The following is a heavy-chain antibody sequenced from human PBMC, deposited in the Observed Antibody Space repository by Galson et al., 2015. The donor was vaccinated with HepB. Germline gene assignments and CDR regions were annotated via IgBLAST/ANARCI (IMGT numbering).Heavy chain of an antibody. V-gene: IGHV1-46*01. CDR3: ARGPPRGANLYYYYGMDV. CDR2: INPSGGST. CDR1: GYTFASYY. Sequence: SVKVSCKASGYTFASYYMHWVRQAPGQGLEWMGIINPSGGSTSYAQKFQGRVTMTRDTSTSTVYMELSSLRSEDTAVYYCARGPPRGANLYYYYGMDVWGQGTTVTVSS. D-gene: IGHD3-16*01. J-gene: IGHJ6*02.